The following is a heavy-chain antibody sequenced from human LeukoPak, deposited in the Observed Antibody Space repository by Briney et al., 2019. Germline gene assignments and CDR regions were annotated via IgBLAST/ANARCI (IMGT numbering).Heavy chain of an antibody. J-gene: IGHJ4*02. D-gene: IGHD1-26*01. CDR1: GGSVSSGSYY. CDR2: IYYSGST. V-gene: IGHV4-61*01. Sequence: PSETLSLTCTVSGGSVSSGSYYWSWTRQPPGKGLEWIGYIYYSGSTNYNPSLKSRVTISVDTSKNQFSLKLSSVTATDTAVYYCAREEEWATLFDYWGQGTLVTVCS. CDR3: AREEEWATLFDY.